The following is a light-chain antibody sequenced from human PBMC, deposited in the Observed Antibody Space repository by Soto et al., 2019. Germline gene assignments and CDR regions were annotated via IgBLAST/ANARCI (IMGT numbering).Light chain of an antibody. CDR3: QQYSGSPYT. J-gene: IGKJ2*01. CDR2: GAS. V-gene: IGKV3-20*01. CDR1: QSVSSNS. Sequence: EIVLTQSPGTLSLSPGERATLSCRASQSVSSNSLAWYQQKPGQPPRLLIFGASSRATGIPDRFSGSGSGTDFTLTISRLKPEDFAVYYCQQYSGSPYTFGQGTKLEIK.